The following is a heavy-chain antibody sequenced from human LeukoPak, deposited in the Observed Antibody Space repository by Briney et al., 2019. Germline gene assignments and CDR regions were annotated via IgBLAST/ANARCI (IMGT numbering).Heavy chain of an antibody. CDR1: GFTFSSYA. V-gene: IGHV3-23*01. D-gene: IGHD6-19*01. Sequence: GGSLRLSCAASGFTFSSYAMSWVRQAPGKGLEWVSAISGSGGSTYYADSVKGRFAISRDNSKNTLYLQMNSLRAEDTAVYYCAKDRGIAVKINWFDPWGQGTLVTVSS. CDR3: AKDRGIAVKINWFDP. CDR2: ISGSGGST. J-gene: IGHJ5*02.